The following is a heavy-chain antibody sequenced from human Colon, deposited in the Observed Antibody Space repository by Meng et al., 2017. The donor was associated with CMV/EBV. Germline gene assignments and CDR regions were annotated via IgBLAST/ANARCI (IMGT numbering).Heavy chain of an antibody. D-gene: IGHD2-2*01. Sequence: SETLSLTCTVSGGSISSYYWSWIRQPPGKGLEWIGYIYYSGSTNYNPSLKSRVTISVDTSKNQFSLKLSSVTAADTAVYYCARGVPAAPRAFDIWGQGTMVTVSS. CDR2: IYYSGST. J-gene: IGHJ3*02. V-gene: IGHV4-59*01. CDR3: ARGVPAAPRAFDI. CDR1: GGSISSYY.